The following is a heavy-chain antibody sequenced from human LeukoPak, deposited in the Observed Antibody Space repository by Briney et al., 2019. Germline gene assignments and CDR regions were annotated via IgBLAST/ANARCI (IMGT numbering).Heavy chain of an antibody. CDR1: GFTFSTYW. V-gene: IGHV3-7*01. J-gene: IGHJ4*02. CDR3: VKGLDYSSSQMDS. D-gene: IGHD6-6*01. Sequence: GGSLRLSCAASGFTFSTYWMTWVRQAPGKGLEWVANIKQDGSEKNYVDSVKGRFTISRDNSRNTVYVQMNSLTPEDTAVYYCVKGLDYSSSQMDSWGQGTLVTVSS. CDR2: IKQDGSEK.